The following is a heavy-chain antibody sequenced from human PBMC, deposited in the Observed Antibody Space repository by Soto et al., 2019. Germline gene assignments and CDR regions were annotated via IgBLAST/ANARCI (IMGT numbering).Heavy chain of an antibody. CDR3: AREKWFGYYYYYGMDV. V-gene: IGHV3-30-3*01. D-gene: IGHD3-10*01. CDR2: ISYDGSNK. CDR1: GFTFSSYA. Sequence: VQLVESGGGLVQPGGSLRLSCVASGFTFSSYAMHWVRQAPGKGLEWVAVISYDGSNKYYADSVKGRFTISRDNSKNTLYLQMNSLRAEDTAVYYCAREKWFGYYYYYGMDVWGQGTTVTVSS. J-gene: IGHJ6*02.